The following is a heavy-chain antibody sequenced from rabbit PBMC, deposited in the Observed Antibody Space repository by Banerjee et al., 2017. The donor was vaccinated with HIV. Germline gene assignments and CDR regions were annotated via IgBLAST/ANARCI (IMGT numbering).Heavy chain of an antibody. D-gene: IGHD1-1*01. J-gene: IGHJ4*01. Sequence: QEQLEESGGDLVKPEGSLTLTCTASGFSFSSSYWICWVRQAPGKGLELIACIKTGTSGTTYYASWAKGRFTISKTSSTTVTLQMTSLTAADTATYFCARDDRGSSAYLFNLWGQGTLVTVS. CDR1: GFSFSSSYW. CDR3: ARDDRGSSAYLFNL. CDR2: IKTGTSGTT. V-gene: IGHV1S45*01.